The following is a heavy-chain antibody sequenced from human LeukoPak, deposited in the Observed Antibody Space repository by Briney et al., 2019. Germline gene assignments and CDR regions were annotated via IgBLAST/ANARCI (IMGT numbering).Heavy chain of an antibody. J-gene: IGHJ3*01. Sequence: GESLKISCRGSGYSYTNYWMVWVRQMPAKGLEGMGIIYPGDSDTRYSPSFQGQVSMSADKSISTDYLQWSTLKASDAAMYYCLTTVTISHAYDAWGQGTIVTVSS. CDR2: IYPGDSDT. D-gene: IGHD4-17*01. V-gene: IGHV5-51*01. CDR1: GYSYTNYW. CDR3: LTTVTISHAYDA.